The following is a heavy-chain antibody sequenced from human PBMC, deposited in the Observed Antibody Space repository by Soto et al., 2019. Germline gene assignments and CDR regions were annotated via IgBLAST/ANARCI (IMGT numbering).Heavy chain of an antibody. Sequence: ASVKVSCKASGYTFTTFGITWVRQAPGQGLEWMGWISTDKGNTNYAQKLQGRVTMTTDTSTTTAYMELKSLRSDDTAVYYCARDLGGYCSSTSCYPGAFDIWGQGTMVTVSS. D-gene: IGHD2-2*01. CDR3: ARDLGGYCSSTSCYPGAFDI. CDR2: ISTDKGNT. V-gene: IGHV1-18*01. CDR1: GYTFTTFG. J-gene: IGHJ3*02.